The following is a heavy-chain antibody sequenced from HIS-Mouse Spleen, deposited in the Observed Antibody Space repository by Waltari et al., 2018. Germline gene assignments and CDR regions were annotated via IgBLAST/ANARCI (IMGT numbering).Heavy chain of an antibody. D-gene: IGHD6-6*01. CDR3: AKDFRWGGDSSSSGDY. CDR2: ISYDGRNK. V-gene: IGHV3-30*18. CDR1: GGSISSSS. Sequence: QLQLQESGPGLVKPSETLSLPCTVSGGSISSSSYYWGWIRPPPGKGLEWVAVISYDGRNKYYADSVKGRFTISRDNSKNTLYLQMNSLRAEDTAVYYCAKDFRWGGDSSSSGDYWGQGTLVTVSS. J-gene: IGHJ4*02.